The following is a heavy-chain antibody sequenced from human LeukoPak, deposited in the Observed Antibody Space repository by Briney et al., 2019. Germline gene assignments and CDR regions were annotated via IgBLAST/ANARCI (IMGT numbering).Heavy chain of an antibody. CDR2: FYPEDGET. Sequence: ASVKVSCKVSGYTLTELSMQWVRQARGKGLEWMGGFYPEDGETIYAQKFQGRVTMTEDTSTDTAYMELSSLRSEDTAVYYCATRIAYYDSSGYSLRYWGQGTLVTVSS. CDR3: ATRIAYYDSSGYSLRY. V-gene: IGHV1-24*01. CDR1: GYTLTELS. J-gene: IGHJ4*02. D-gene: IGHD3-22*01.